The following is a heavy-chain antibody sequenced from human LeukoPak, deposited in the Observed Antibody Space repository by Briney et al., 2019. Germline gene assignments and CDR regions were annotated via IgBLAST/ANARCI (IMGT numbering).Heavy chain of an antibody. J-gene: IGHJ4*02. CDR3: AGGSGWIPDY. V-gene: IGHV3-7*04. CDR1: GITFSSYW. CDR2: IKQDRSEK. Sequence: GGSLRLSCAASGITFSSYWMNWARQAPGKGLEWVANIKQDRSEKFYVDSVKGRFTISRDNAKNSLYLEMNSLRADDTAIYYCAGGSGWIPDYWGQGTLVIVSS. D-gene: IGHD6-19*01.